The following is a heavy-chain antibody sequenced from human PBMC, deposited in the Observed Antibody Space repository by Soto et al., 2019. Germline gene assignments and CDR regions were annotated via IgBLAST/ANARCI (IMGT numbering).Heavy chain of an antibody. CDR3: ARAHAPTLPFDY. Sequence: SETLSLTCTVSGGSIRNVYWSWIRQPPGKGLEWIGVIYHSGNTKYNPSLKSRVTISIDTSNNQFSLSLKSVTAADTAVYFCARAHAPTLPFDYWGQGTLVTVSS. D-gene: IGHD2-15*01. CDR2: IYHSGNT. CDR1: GGSIRNVY. J-gene: IGHJ4*02. V-gene: IGHV4-59*01.